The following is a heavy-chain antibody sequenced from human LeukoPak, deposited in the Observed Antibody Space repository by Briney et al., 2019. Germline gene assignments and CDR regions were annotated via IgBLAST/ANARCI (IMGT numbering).Heavy chain of an antibody. V-gene: IGHV3-30*04. J-gene: IGHJ4*02. D-gene: IGHD3-10*01. CDR2: XXYDGSNK. Sequence: SXFXFSSYAMHWVRQAPGKGXEWGXXXXYDGSNKYYADSVKGRFTISRDNSKNTLYLQMNSLRAEDTAVYYCATMVRGVIVKGPFDYWGQGTLVTVSS. CDR1: XFXFSSYA. CDR3: ATMVRGVIVKGPFDY.